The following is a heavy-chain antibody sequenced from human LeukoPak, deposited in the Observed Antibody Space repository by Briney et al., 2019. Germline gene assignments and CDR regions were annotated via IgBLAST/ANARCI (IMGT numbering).Heavy chain of an antibody. CDR3: ARARWQQLVTRDGYMDV. D-gene: IGHD6-13*01. Sequence: ASVKVSCKASGYTFTSYYMHWVRQAPGQGLEWMGIINPSGGSTSYAQKFQGRVTMTRDTSTSTVYMELSSLRSEDTAVYYCARARWQQLVTRDGYMDVWGKGTTVIVSS. V-gene: IGHV1-46*03. J-gene: IGHJ6*03. CDR2: INPSGGST. CDR1: GYTFTSYY.